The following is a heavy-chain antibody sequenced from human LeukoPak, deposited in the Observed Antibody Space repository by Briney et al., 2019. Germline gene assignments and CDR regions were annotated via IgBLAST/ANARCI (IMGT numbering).Heavy chain of an antibody. CDR1: GGSFSGYY. CDR3: ARVGGGRWLQYHYIDY. D-gene: IGHD5-24*01. Sequence: SETLSLTCAVYGGSFSGYYWSWIRQPPGKGLEWIGEINHSGSTNYNPSLKSRVTISVDTSKNQFSLKLSSVTAADTAVYYCARVGGGRWLQYHYIDYWGQGTLVTVSS. V-gene: IGHV4-34*01. CDR2: INHSGST. J-gene: IGHJ4*02.